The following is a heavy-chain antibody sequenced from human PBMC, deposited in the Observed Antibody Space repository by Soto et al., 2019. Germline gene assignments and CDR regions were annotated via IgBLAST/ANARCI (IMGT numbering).Heavy chain of an antibody. Sequence: ASVKVSCKASGYTFTSYGISWVRQAPGQGLEWMGWTSAYNGNTNYAQKLQGRVTMTTDTSTSTAYMELRSLRSDDTAVYYCARGDEVIVATIGYFDYWGQGTLVTVSS. J-gene: IGHJ4*02. CDR3: ARGDEVIVATIGYFDY. V-gene: IGHV1-18*01. D-gene: IGHD5-12*01. CDR1: GYTFTSYG. CDR2: TSAYNGNT.